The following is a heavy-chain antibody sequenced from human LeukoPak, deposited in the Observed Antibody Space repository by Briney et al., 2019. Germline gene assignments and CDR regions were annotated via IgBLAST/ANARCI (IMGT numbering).Heavy chain of an antibody. J-gene: IGHJ4*02. Sequence: PGGSLRLSCAASGLVFGKYAMAWVRQAPGKGLEWIGEMHRSGIINYNPSLKSRVTMSLDKAKKQFSLKLSSVTAADTSVYFCASADYYRIDFWGQGTLVTVSS. D-gene: IGHD3-10*01. CDR1: GLVFGKYA. CDR2: MHRSGII. CDR3: ASADYYRIDF. V-gene: IGHV4-4*01.